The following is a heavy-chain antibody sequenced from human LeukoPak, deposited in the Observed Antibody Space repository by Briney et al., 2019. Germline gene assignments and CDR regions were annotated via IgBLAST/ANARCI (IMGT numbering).Heavy chain of an antibody. CDR2: IYASGSS. J-gene: IGHJ6*03. CDR1: GGSMTSGSYY. CDR3: ARLRITMVRGVPNYYYYMDV. V-gene: IGHV4-61*02. Sequence: PSQTLSLTCTVSGGSMTSGSYYWSWIRQPAGKRLEWIGRIYASGSSNYNPSLKSRVTMSLDTSKNQFSLNLSSVTAADTAVYYCARLRITMVRGVPNYYYYMDVWGKGTTVTVSS. D-gene: IGHD3-10*01.